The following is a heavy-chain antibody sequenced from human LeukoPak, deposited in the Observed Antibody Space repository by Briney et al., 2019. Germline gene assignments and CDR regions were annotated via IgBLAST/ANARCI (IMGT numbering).Heavy chain of an antibody. J-gene: IGHJ6*02. CDR3: ARVSGTTRFFYYYYGMDV. Sequence: PGGSLRLSCAASGFTFSSYEMSWVRQAPGKGLEWVSYISSSGSTIYYADSVKGRFTISRDNAKNSLYLQMNSLRAEDTAVYYCARVSGTTRFFYYYYGMDVWGQGTTVTVSS. CDR1: GFTFSSYE. CDR2: ISSSGSTI. D-gene: IGHD1-1*01. V-gene: IGHV3-48*03.